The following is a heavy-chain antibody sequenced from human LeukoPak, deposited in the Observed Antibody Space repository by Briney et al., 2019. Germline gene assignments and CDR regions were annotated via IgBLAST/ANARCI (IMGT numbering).Heavy chain of an antibody. D-gene: IGHD3-16*02. V-gene: IGHV7-4-1*02. CDR3: ARAFQSLGGLSLPDF. Sequence: ASVKVSCKASGYTFTNYAMNWVRQAPGQGLEWMGWIHPSTGNPTYAQGFTGRVVFSLDTSVSTTYLQIRGLKAEDTAVYYCARAFQSLGGLSLPDFWGQGTLVTVSS. CDR2: IHPSTGNP. CDR1: GYTFTNYA. J-gene: IGHJ4*02.